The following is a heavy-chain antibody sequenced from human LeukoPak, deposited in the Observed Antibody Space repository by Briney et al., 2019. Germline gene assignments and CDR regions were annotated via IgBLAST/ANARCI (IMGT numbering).Heavy chain of an antibody. D-gene: IGHD4-23*01. V-gene: IGHV4-39*07. CDR1: GGSISSSSYY. CDR2: IYYSGST. J-gene: IGHJ3*02. Sequence: SETLSLTCTVSGGSISSSSYYWGWIRQPPGKGLEWIGSIYYSGSTYYNPSPKSRVTISVDTSKNQFSLKLSSVTAADTAVYYCARYGGNSENAFDIWGQGTMVTVSS. CDR3: ARYGGNSENAFDI.